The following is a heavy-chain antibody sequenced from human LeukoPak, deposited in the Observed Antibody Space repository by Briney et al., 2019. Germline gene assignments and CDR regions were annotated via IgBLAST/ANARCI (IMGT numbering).Heavy chain of an antibody. CDR1: GFTFSSYA. D-gene: IGHD5-12*01. CDR2: VSGSGGST. V-gene: IGHV3-23*01. Sequence: PGGSLRLSCAASGFTFSSYAMSRVRQAPGKGLEWVSGVSGSGGSTYYADSVKGRFTISRDNSKNTLYLQMNSLRAEDTAVYYCAKDLDIVATITGNWGQGTLVTVSS. J-gene: IGHJ4*02. CDR3: AKDLDIVATITGN.